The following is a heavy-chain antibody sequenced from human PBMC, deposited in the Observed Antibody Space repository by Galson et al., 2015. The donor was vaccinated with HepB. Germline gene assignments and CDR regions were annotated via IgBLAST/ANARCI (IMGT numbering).Heavy chain of an antibody. V-gene: IGHV4-61*01. CDR3: ARMSEDIVLMVSRSYYYYGMDV. CDR2: IYYSGST. CDR1: GGSVSSGSYY. Sequence: SETLSLTCTVSGGSVSSGSYYWSWIRQPPGKGLEWIGYIYYSGSTNYNPSLKSRVTISVDTSKNQFSLKLSSVTAADTAVYYCARMSEDIVLMVSRSYYYYGMDVWGQGTTVTVSS. J-gene: IGHJ6*02. D-gene: IGHD2-8*01.